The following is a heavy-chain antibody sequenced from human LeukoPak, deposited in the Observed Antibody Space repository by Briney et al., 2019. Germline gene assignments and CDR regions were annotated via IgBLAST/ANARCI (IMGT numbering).Heavy chain of an antibody. CDR3: ARGGYTYGFFDY. V-gene: IGHV3-33*01. CDR1: GFTVRSYG. CDR2: IRFDGTSQ. Sequence: GGSLRLSCAASGFTVRSYGMHWVRQAPGKGLEWVAVIRFDGTSQYYADSVKGRFTISRDNSKNTLSLQMNSLRAEDTAVYYCARGGYTYGFFDYWGQGTLVTVSS. D-gene: IGHD5-18*01. J-gene: IGHJ4*02.